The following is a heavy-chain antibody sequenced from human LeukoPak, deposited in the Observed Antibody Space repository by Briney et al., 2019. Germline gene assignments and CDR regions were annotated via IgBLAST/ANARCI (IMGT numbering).Heavy chain of an antibody. Sequence: GRSLRLSCAASGFTFSSYGMHWVRQAPGKGLEWVAVIWYDGSNKYYADSVKGRFTISRDNSKNTLYLQMNSLRAEDTAVYYCAKENSYPYYYMDAWGKGTTVTVSS. V-gene: IGHV3-33*06. CDR3: AKENSYPYYYMDA. D-gene: IGHD5-18*01. CDR2: IWYDGSNK. J-gene: IGHJ6*03. CDR1: GFTFSSYG.